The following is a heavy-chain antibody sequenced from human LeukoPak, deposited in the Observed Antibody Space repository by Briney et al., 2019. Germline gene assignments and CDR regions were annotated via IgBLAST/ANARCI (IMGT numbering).Heavy chain of an antibody. Sequence: GGSLRLSCAASGFTFSNAWMSWVRQAPGKGLEWVSSISSSSSYIYYADSVKGRFTISRDNAKNSLYLQMNSLRAEDAAVYYCASAVVVTAGRAFDIWGQGTMVTVSS. CDR1: GFTFSNAW. CDR2: ISSSSSYI. CDR3: ASAVVVTAGRAFDI. D-gene: IGHD2-21*02. J-gene: IGHJ3*02. V-gene: IGHV3-21*01.